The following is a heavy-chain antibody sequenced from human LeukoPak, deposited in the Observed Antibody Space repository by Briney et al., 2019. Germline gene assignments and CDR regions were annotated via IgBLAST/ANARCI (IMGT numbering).Heavy chain of an antibody. CDR1: GFTFSNYW. CDR2: INSDGSST. V-gene: IGHV3-74*01. D-gene: IGHD4-23*01. J-gene: IGHJ4*02. CDR3: YGGGGAWYFDY. Sequence: PGGSLRLSCAASGFTFSNYWMHWVRQAPGKGLVWVSRINSDGSSTNYADSVKGRFTISRDNAKNTLYLQMNSLRAEDTAVYYCYGGGGAWYFDYWGQGTLVTVSS.